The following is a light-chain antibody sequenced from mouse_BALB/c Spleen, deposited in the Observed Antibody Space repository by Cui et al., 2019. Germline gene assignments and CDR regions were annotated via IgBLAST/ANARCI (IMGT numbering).Light chain of an antibody. Sequence: QIVFTQSPAIMSASPGEKVTMTCSASSSVSYMYWYQQKPGSSPRLLIYDTSNLASGVPVRFSGSGSGTSYSLTISRMEAEDAATYYCQQWSSYPYTFGGGTKLEIK. CDR1: SSVSY. CDR3: QQWSSYPYT. J-gene: IGKJ2*01. V-gene: IGKV4-55*01. CDR2: DTS.